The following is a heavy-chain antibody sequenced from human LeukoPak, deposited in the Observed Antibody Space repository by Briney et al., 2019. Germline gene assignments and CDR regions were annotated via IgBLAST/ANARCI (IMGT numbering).Heavy chain of an antibody. V-gene: IGHV1-2*02. Sequence: ASVKVSCKASGYTFTGYYMHWVRQAPGQGLEWMGWINPNSGGTNYAQKFQGRVTMTRDTSISTAYMELSRLRSDDTAVYYCARASSGAARRPLDYWGQGTLVTVSS. CDR2: INPNSGGT. D-gene: IGHD6-6*01. J-gene: IGHJ4*02. CDR1: GYTFTGYY. CDR3: ARASSGAARRPLDY.